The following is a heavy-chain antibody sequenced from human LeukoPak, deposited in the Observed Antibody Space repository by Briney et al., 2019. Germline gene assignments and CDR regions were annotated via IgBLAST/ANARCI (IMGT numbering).Heavy chain of an antibody. V-gene: IGHV1-8*01. D-gene: IGHD3-22*01. Sequence: ASVKVSCKASGYTFTSYDINWVRQATGQGLEWMGWMNPNSGNTGYAQKFQGRVTMTRNTSISTAYMELSSLRSEDTAVYYCARRYYYDSSGYLGDYYYGIDVWGQGTTVTVSS. CDR1: GYTFTSYD. CDR3: ARRYYYDSSGYLGDYYYGIDV. J-gene: IGHJ6*02. CDR2: MNPNSGNT.